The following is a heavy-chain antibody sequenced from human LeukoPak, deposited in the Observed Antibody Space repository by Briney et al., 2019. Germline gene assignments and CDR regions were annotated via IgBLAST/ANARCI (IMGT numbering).Heavy chain of an antibody. D-gene: IGHD3-22*01. J-gene: IGHJ4*02. CDR3: ARVTGYMIEDYFDY. CDR2: IFHSGST. CDR1: GVSISSDFW. Sequence: SGTLSLTCAVSGVSISSDFWWSWVRQSPGKGLEWIGEIFHSGSTSYNPSLKSRVTISIDKSKNQLSLKLSSVTAADTAIYYCARVTGYMIEDYFDYWGQGTLVTVSS. V-gene: IGHV4-4*02.